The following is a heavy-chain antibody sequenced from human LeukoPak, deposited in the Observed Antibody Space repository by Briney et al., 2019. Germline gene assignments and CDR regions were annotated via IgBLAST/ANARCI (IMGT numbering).Heavy chain of an antibody. Sequence: ASVKVSCKASGYTFTSYGVSWVRQAPGQGLEWMGWISAYNGNTNYAQKLQGRVTMTTDTSTSTVYMELRSLRSDDTAVYYCARDQGRKTGTGDWGQGTLVTVSS. CDR1: GYTFTSYG. D-gene: IGHD1-1*01. CDR2: ISAYNGNT. J-gene: IGHJ4*02. CDR3: ARDQGRKTGTGD. V-gene: IGHV1-18*01.